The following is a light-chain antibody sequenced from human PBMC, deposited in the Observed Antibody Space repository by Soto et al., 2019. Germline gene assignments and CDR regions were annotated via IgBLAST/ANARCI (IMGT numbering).Light chain of an antibody. Sequence: QSALTQPASVSGSPRQSITISCTGTSSDVGGYNYVSWYQQHPGKAPKLMIYDVCNRPSGVSNRFSGSKSGNTASLTISGLQAEDEADYYCSSYTSSSIYVLGTGTKVTVL. CDR2: DVC. CDR1: SSDVGGYNY. V-gene: IGLV2-14*01. CDR3: SSYTSSSIYV. J-gene: IGLJ1*01.